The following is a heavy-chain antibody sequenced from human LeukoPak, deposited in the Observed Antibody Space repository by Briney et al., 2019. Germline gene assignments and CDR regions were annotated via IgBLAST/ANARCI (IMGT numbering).Heavy chain of an antibody. D-gene: IGHD4-23*01. CDR1: GFDFRNYY. CDR2: IKYDGTYT. J-gene: IGHJ4*02. Sequence: GGSVRLSCEASGFDFRNYYMSWVRQAPGKGLEWLANIKYDGTYTNYKDSVKGRLTLSRDNAKNSVYLQMNSLRAEDTAVYYCTRDEGATVATYRFDFWGRGTLVNVSS. CDR3: TRDEGATVATYRFDF. V-gene: IGHV3-7*01.